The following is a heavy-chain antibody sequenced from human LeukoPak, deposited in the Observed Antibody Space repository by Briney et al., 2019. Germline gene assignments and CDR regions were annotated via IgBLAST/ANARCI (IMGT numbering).Heavy chain of an antibody. J-gene: IGHJ4*02. CDR1: GVSFGSHG. Sequence: GGSLRLSCAAPGVSFGSHGMHWVRQPPGKGLEWVAFIWYDGSDKYYADSVKDRFTISRDNSKNTLHLQMSSLRAEDAGVYYCAKGSWAVPAHYGGQGTLVTVSS. CDR3: AKGSWAVPAHY. CDR2: IWYDGSDK. V-gene: IGHV3-30*02. D-gene: IGHD6-19*01.